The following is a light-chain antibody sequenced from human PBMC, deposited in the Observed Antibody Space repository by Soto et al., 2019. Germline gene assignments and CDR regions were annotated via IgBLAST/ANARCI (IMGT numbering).Light chain of an antibody. Sequence: DIQMTQSPSAVSASVGDTVTITCRASQTIGTWVAWYQQKPAKAPKLLIYKASTLESGVPSRFSGSGAGTEVTLTISSLQADDIATYYCQQYNALSTCGGGTKV. CDR2: KAS. CDR1: QTIGTW. V-gene: IGKV1-5*03. J-gene: IGKJ4*02. CDR3: QQYNALST.